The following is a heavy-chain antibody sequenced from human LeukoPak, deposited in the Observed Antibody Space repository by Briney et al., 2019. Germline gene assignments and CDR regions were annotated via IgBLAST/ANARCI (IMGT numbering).Heavy chain of an antibody. Sequence: PGGSLRLSCSASGFTFSYYAMHWVRQAPGKGLDYVSGTSGNGGSTYYADSVKGRFTIPRDNSKNTLYLQVSSLRPEDTAVYYCVRDSHGMDVWGQGTTVAVSS. J-gene: IGHJ6*02. V-gene: IGHV3-64D*06. CDR3: VRDSHGMDV. CDR1: GFTFSYYA. CDR2: TSGNGGST.